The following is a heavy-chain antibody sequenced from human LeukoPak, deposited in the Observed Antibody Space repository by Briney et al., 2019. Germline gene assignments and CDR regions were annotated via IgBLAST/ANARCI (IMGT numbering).Heavy chain of an antibody. CDR3: ARDPGSRDGYSLPLDY. J-gene: IGHJ4*02. D-gene: IGHD5-24*01. V-gene: IGHV1-2*02. Sequence: ASVKVSCKASGYTFTGYYMHWVRQAPGQGLEWMGWINPNSGGTNYAQKFQGRVTMTRDTSISTAYMELSRLRSDDTAVYYCARDPGSRDGYSLPLDYWGQGTLVTVSS. CDR2: INPNSGGT. CDR1: GYTFTGYY.